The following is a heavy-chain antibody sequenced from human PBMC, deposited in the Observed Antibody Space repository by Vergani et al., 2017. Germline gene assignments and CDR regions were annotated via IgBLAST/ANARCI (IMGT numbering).Heavy chain of an antibody. V-gene: IGHV4-34*02. Sequence: QVHLQQRGAGVLKPSETLPLTCGAIGGSLSGYFWSWIRQSPGRGLEWIGEITAIGSAKYSPSATSRVTISVDTSRGEFTLTVTSVTAADTGLYFCASRRQRLNLGSKSNAGTFDSWGQGTLVTVSS. D-gene: IGHD3-10*01. J-gene: IGHJ4*02. CDR1: GGSLSGYF. CDR3: ASRRQRLNLGSKSNAGTFDS. CDR2: ITAIGSA.